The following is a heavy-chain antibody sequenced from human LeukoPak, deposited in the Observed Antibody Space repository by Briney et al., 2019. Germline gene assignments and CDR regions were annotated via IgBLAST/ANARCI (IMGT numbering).Heavy chain of an antibody. CDR1: GGTFSSYA. Sequence: GASVKVSCKASGGTFSSYAISWVRQAPGQGLEWMGGIIPIFGTANYAQKFQGRVTITTDESTSTAYMELSSLRSEDTAVYYCARVRDGYKGGQFDYWGQGTTVTVSS. J-gene: IGHJ4*03. V-gene: IGHV1-69*05. CDR2: IIPIFGTA. CDR3: ARVRDGYKGGQFDY. D-gene: IGHD5-24*01.